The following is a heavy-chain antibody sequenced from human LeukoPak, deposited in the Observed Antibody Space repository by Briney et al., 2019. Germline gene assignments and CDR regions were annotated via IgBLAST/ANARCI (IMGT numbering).Heavy chain of an antibody. CDR3: AKPYSSSHGRYYWYFDL. J-gene: IGHJ2*01. CDR2: ISYDGSNK. V-gene: IGHV3-30*18. D-gene: IGHD6-13*01. CDR1: GFTFSSYG. Sequence: GGSLRLSCAASGFTFSSYGMHWVRQAPGKGLEWVAVISYDGSNKYYADSVKGRFTISRDNSKNTLYLQMNSLRAEDTAVYYCAKPYSSSHGRYYWYFDLWGRGTLVTVSS.